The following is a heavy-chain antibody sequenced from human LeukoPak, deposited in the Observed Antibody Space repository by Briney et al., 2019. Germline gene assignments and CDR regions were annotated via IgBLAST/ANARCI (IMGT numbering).Heavy chain of an antibody. V-gene: IGHV3-30-3*01. CDR1: GFTFSSYA. Sequence: GRSLRLSCAASGFTFSSYAVHWVRQAPGKGLEWVAVISYDASKKYYADSVRGRLTISRDNSKNTLYLHMNSLRPDDTAIYYCAGGGYNWNDQLFDYWGQGTLVIVSS. CDR2: ISYDASKK. D-gene: IGHD1-20*01. J-gene: IGHJ4*02. CDR3: AGGGYNWNDQLFDY.